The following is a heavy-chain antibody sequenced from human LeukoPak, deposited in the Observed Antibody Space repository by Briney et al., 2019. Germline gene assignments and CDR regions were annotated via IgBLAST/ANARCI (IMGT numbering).Heavy chain of an antibody. CDR2: IKQHGSEK. V-gene: IGHV3-7*01. CDR3: ASSFYCSGGSCYWFDP. J-gene: IGHJ5*02. CDR1: GFIFSSFW. Sequence: GGSLRLSCAASGFIFSSFWLSGVRQAPAKGLEGVANIKQHGSEKYNVDAVKGRFTSSRDNAKNSLYLQMISLRVEDTAVYYCASSFYCSGGSCYWFDPWGQGTLVTVSS. D-gene: IGHD2-15*01.